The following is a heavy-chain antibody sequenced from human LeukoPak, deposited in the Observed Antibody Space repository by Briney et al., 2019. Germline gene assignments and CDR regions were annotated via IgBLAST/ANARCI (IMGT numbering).Heavy chain of an antibody. CDR2: IYYSGST. D-gene: IGHD3-10*01. J-gene: IGHJ5*02. Sequence: PPETLSLTCTVSGGSISSYYWSWIRQPPGKGLEWIGYIYYSGSTDYNPSLKSRVTISVDTSKNQFSLKLSSVTAADTAVYYCAREKYYGSGSYPLYNWFDPWGQGTLVTVSS. CDR3: AREKYYGSGSYPLYNWFDP. V-gene: IGHV4-59*01. CDR1: GGSISSYY.